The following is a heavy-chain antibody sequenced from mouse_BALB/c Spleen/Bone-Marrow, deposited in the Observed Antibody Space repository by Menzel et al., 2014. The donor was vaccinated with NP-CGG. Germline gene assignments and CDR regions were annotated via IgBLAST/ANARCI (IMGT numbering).Heavy chain of an antibody. Sequence: EVQLVESGGGLVKPGGSLKLSCAASGFTFSSYGMSWVRQTPEKRLEWVATISGGDTYTYYPDNVRGRFSISRDNAKNNLYLQMSSLRSEDTALYYCAVITTVAYWGRGTLVTVSA. CDR2: ISGGDTYT. J-gene: IGHJ3*01. CDR1: GFTFSSYG. CDR3: AVITTVAY. D-gene: IGHD1-1*01. V-gene: IGHV5-9-2*01.